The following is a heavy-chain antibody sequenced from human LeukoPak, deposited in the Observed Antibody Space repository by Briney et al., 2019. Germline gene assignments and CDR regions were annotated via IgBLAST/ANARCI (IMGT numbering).Heavy chain of an antibody. CDR2: INHSGST. V-gene: IGHV4-34*01. CDR3: ARALPVSGYGYFDY. D-gene: IGHD5-12*01. CDR1: GGSFSGYY. J-gene: IGHJ4*02. Sequence: SETLSPTCAVYGGSFSGYYWSWIRQPPGKGLEWIGEINHSGSTNYNPSLKSRVTISVDTSKNQFSLKLSSVTAADTAVYYCARALPVSGYGYFDYWGQGTLVTVSS.